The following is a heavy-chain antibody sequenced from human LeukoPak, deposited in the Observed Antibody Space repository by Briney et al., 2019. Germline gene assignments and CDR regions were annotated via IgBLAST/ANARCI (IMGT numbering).Heavy chain of an antibody. CDR2: ISGSGGST. CDR3: ARAPCGSGSTIDY. V-gene: IGHV3-23*01. CDR1: GFTFSSYA. D-gene: IGHD3-10*01. Sequence: GGSLRLSCAASGFTFSSYAMSWVRQAPGKGLEWVSAISGSGGSTYYADSVKGRFTISRDNAKNSLYLQMNSLRAEDTAVYYCARAPCGSGSTIDYWGQGTLVTVSS. J-gene: IGHJ4*02.